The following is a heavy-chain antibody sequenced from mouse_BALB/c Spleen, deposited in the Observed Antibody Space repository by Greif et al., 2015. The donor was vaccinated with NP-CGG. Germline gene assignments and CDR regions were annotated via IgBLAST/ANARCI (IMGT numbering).Heavy chain of an antibody. D-gene: IGHD2-2*01. CDR2: INPYNGDT. CDR3: GRSRGDGYGYYAMDY. J-gene: IGHJ4*01. CDR1: GYSFTGYF. Sequence: VQLKESGPELVKPGASVKISCKASGYSFTGYFMNWVKQSHGKSLEWIGRINPYNGDTFYNQKFKGKATLTVDKSSSTAHMELLSLTSEDSAVYYCGRSRGDGYGYYAMDYWGQGTSVTVSS. V-gene: IGHV1-37*01.